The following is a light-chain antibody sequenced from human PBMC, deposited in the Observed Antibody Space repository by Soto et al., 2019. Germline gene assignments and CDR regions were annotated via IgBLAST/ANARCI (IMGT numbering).Light chain of an antibody. CDR2: GAS. CDR1: QGISTW. J-gene: IGKJ3*01. CDR3: QQANTFLEIA. Sequence: DIQMTQSPSSVSASIGDRVTITCRASQGISTWLAWYQQKPVKAPKLLIYGASSLQSGVSSRFSGSASGTDFTLTISSLQPEDFATYYCQQANTFLEIAFGPGTKVDIK. V-gene: IGKV1-12*01.